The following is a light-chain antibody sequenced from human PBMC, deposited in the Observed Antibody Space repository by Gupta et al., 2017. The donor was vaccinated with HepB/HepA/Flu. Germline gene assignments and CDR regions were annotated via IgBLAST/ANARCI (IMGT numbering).Light chain of an antibody. CDR2: SNN. V-gene: IGLV1-47*02. CDR1: SSNIGSNY. CDR3: AAWDDSLSGVV. Sequence: HSVLTQPHPVSGTPGQRVTISCSGSSSNIGSNYVNWYQQLPGTAPNLLIYSNNQRPSGVPDRFSGSKSGTSASLAISGLRSEDEADYYCAAWDDSLSGVVFGGGTKLTVL. J-gene: IGLJ2*01.